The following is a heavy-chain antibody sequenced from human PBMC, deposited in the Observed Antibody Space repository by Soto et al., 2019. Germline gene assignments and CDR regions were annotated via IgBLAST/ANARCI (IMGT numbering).Heavy chain of an antibody. D-gene: IGHD2-21*01. J-gene: IGHJ6*02. CDR1: GVKFITYG. CDR3: AKDRWVPLWYYYGFRTS. Sequence: GGSQRLSYAAAGVKFITYGVHCVRLAPGKGLEWLAFISCDGSNKYYTDSVEGRFAVSRDNSKNTLYLQMNTLRAEDTAIYYCAKDRWVPLWYYYGFRTSGAKGPRSPSP. CDR2: ISCDGSNK. V-gene: IGHV3-30*18.